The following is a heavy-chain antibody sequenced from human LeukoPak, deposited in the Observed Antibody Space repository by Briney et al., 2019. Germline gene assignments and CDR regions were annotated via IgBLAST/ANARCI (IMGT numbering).Heavy chain of an antibody. J-gene: IGHJ4*02. CDR1: GFTFSDYY. CDR3: ASLPMVRGVIIP. CDR2: ISSSSSYT. D-gene: IGHD3-10*01. Sequence: PGGSLRLSCAASGFTFSDYYMSWIRQAPGKGLEWVSYISSSSSYTNYADSVKGRFTISRDDAKNSLYLQMNSLRAEDTAVYYCASLPMVRGVIIPWGQGTLVTVSS. V-gene: IGHV3-11*06.